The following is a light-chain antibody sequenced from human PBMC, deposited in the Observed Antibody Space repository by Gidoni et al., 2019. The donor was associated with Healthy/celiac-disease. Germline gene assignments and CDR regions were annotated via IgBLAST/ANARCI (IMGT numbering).Light chain of an antibody. CDR3: MQGTHWPLT. J-gene: IGKJ4*01. Sequence: DVVLTQPTLSLPVTLGQPASTSCRSSQSLVSSDGDTYLNWFHQRPGQSPRRLIYKVSDRDSGVPDRFSGSGSGTDFTLKISRVEAEDVGVYYCMQGTHWPLTFGGGTKVEIK. V-gene: IGKV2-30*01. CDR2: KVS. CDR1: QSLVSSDGDTY.